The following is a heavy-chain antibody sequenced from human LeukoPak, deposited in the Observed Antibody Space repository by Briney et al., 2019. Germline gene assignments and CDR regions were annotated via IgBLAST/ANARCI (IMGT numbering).Heavy chain of an antibody. Sequence: ASVKVSCKASGYTFTDYALHWVRQAPGQSLECMGWITTGRGETRYSQEFQRRITFTRDTSARTVYMDLSDLRSEDTAVYYCARGGKQWRGGNYFDSWGQGTLVAVSS. J-gene: IGHJ4*02. V-gene: IGHV1-3*03. D-gene: IGHD6-19*01. CDR3: ARGGKQWRGGNYFDS. CDR2: ITTGRGET. CDR1: GYTFTDYA.